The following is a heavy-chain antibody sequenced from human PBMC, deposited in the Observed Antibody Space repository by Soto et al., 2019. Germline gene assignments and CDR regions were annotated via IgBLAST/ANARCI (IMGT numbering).Heavy chain of an antibody. D-gene: IGHD3-16*02. Sequence: EVQLLESGGGLVQPGGSLRLSCAASGFTFSSYAMSWVRQAPGKGLEWVSAISGSGGSTYYADSVKGRFTISRDNSKNTLYLQMNSLRAEDTAVYYCAKGFSHYDYVWGSYPFFGYWGQGTLVTFSS. J-gene: IGHJ4*02. CDR3: AKGFSHYDYVWGSYPFFGY. CDR2: ISGSGGST. CDR1: GFTFSSYA. V-gene: IGHV3-23*01.